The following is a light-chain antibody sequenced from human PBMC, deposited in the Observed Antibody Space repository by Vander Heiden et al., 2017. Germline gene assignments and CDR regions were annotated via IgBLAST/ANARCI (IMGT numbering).Light chain of an antibody. V-gene: IGKV3-11*01. CDR2: DIS. CDR3: QQRSNWLFT. CDR1: QSVSRH. J-gene: IGKJ3*01. Sequence: EIVLTQSPATLSLSPGERATLSCRASQSVSRHLAWYQQKPGQAPRLLIYDISNRATGIPARFSGSGSGTDFTLTITSLDPEDFAVYYCQQRSNWLFTFGHGTKLDIK.